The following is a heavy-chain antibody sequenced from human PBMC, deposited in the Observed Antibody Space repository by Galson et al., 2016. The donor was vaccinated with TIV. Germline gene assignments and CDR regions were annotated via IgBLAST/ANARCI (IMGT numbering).Heavy chain of an antibody. J-gene: IGHJ4*02. Sequence: SVKVSCKASGGTFISYAITWVRQAPGQGLEWMGQIIPVFPTPNYAQKFQGRVTISADVSTSTTYMELTSQRSEDTAIYYCASRYTTGSYYFDYWGQGTLVTVSS. D-gene: IGHD2-8*02. V-gene: IGHV1-69*13. CDR2: IIPVFPTP. CDR1: GGTFISYA. CDR3: ASRYTTGSYYFDY.